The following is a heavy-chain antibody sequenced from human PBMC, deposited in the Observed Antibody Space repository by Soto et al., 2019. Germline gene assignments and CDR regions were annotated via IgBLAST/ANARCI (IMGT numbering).Heavy chain of an antibody. CDR3: ARVGITMIVVVTPWYYGIDV. D-gene: IGHD3-22*01. Sequence: GGSLRLSCAASGFTFSSYAMHWVRQAPGKGLEWVAVISYDGSNKYYADSVKGRFTISRDNSKNTLYLQMNSLRAEDTAVYYCARVGITMIVVVTPWYYGIDVWGQGTTVTVSS. J-gene: IGHJ6*02. CDR2: ISYDGSNK. CDR1: GFTFSSYA. V-gene: IGHV3-30-3*01.